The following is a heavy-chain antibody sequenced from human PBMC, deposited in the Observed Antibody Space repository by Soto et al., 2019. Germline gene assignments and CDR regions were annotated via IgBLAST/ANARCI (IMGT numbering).Heavy chain of an antibody. CDR3: ARGAGPAAFAFDI. CDR1: GGTFSSYT. D-gene: IGHD2-2*01. V-gene: IGHV1-69*02. CDR2: IIPILGIA. Sequence: ASVTVSFKASGGTFSSYTISLVRQAPGQGLEWMGRIIPILGIANYAQKFQGRVTITADKSTSTAYMELSSLRSEDTAVYYCARGAGPAAFAFDIWGQGTMVTVSS. J-gene: IGHJ3*02.